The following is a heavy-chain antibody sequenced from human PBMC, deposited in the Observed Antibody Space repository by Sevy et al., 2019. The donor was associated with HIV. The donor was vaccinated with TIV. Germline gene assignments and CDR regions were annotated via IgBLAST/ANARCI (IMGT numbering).Heavy chain of an antibody. V-gene: IGHV3-30-3*01. J-gene: IGHJ4*02. Sequence: GGSLRLSCAASGFTFSSYAMHWVRQAPGKGLEWVAVISYDGSNKYYADSVKGRFTITRENSKNTRYLQMNSLRAEDPAVYYCARGQLKTQGSGPYYYDSSGYQGGYWGQGTLVTVSS. D-gene: IGHD3-22*01. CDR2: ISYDGSNK. CDR3: ARGQLKTQGSGPYYYDSSGYQGGY. CDR1: GFTFSSYA.